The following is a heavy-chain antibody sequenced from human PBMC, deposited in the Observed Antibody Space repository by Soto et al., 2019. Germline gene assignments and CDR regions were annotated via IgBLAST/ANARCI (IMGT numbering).Heavy chain of an antibody. CDR3: ATVGSPQHPRNCGGDCPFDY. D-gene: IGHD2-21*02. CDR1: AGSHRHYA. CDR2: TIPIFGAV. Sequence: HVSCLASAGSHRHYAFSWVRQANVQGLELVGGTIPIFGAVIYAQNFQRRVTITADRSTSTAYLELSSLRSEDTAVYYCATVGSPQHPRNCGGDCPFDYWSQGPLVTGAS. V-gene: IGHV1-69*06. J-gene: IGHJ4*02.